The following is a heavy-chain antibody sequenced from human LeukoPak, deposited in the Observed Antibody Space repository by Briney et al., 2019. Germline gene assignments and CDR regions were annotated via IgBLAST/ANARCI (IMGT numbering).Heavy chain of an antibody. Sequence: GESLKLSRKGSGYNFTNSLMGWVRHIPGKGLEWMGIIYPDHSHTTDSPSFQGQVTISADKSISTTYLQWSSLKASDTAMCVCARRHMSQWYMDVWGKGTTVTVSS. J-gene: IGHJ6*03. D-gene: IGHD6-19*01. CDR2: IYPDHSHT. V-gene: IGHV5-51*01. CDR1: GYNFTNSL. CDR3: ARRHMSQWYMDV.